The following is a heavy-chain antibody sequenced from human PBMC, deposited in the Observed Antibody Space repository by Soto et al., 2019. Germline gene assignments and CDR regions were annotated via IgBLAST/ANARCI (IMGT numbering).Heavy chain of an antibody. V-gene: IGHV4-34*01. D-gene: IGHD6-13*01. Sequence: QVQLQQWGAGLLKPSETLSLTCAVYGGSFSGYYWSWIRQPPGKGLEWIGEINHSGSTNYNPSLKIRVNISVATSKNQFSLKLSSVTAADTAAYYCAVGIAAAGTGWFDPWGQGTLVTVSS. CDR3: AVGIAAAGTGWFDP. CDR2: INHSGST. CDR1: GGSFSGYY. J-gene: IGHJ5*02.